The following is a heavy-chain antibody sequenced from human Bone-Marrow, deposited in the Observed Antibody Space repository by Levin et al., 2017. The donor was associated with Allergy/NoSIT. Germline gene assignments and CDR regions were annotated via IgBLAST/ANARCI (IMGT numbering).Heavy chain of an antibody. V-gene: IGHV4-34*01. CDR3: ARASPPNFYGPDSYYPVNFYFMDV. D-gene: IGHD3-10*01. CDR2: INDSGDI. Sequence: SQTLSLTCAVSGGSFNAYYWTWLRQSPVRGLEWIGGINDSGDINYNPSLTGRVTMSLDTSKNQFSLSLISVTAADTAVYYCARASPPNFYGPDSYYPVNFYFMDVWGKGTSVIVSS. J-gene: IGHJ6*03. CDR1: GGSFNAYY.